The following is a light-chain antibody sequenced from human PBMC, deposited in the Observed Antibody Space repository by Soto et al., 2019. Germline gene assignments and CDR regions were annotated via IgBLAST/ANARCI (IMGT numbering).Light chain of an antibody. V-gene: IGKV1-33*01. Sequence: DIQMTQSPSSLSASVGDRVTITCQASQDISNYLTWYQQKPVKAPKLLIYDASNLETGVPSRFSGSGSGTDFTITISSLPPEDIATYYCQEYDNLPPLTFGGGTQVEIK. CDR3: QEYDNLPPLT. J-gene: IGKJ4*01. CDR2: DAS. CDR1: QDISNY.